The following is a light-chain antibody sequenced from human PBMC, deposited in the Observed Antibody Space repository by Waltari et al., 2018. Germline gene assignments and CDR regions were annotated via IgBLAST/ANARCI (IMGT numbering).Light chain of an antibody. J-gene: IGLJ3*02. CDR3: SAWDGSRSGWV. CDR1: SPSFGYSF. V-gene: IGLV1-47*01. CDR2: RSD. Sequence: QSVLTQPPSASGTPGQRVTIPCSGSSPSFGYSFVYCYQHLPGTAPRLLIYRSDQRPSGVPDRFSGSKSGTSASLAISGLRSEDEADYYCSAWDGSRSGWVFGGGTKLTVL.